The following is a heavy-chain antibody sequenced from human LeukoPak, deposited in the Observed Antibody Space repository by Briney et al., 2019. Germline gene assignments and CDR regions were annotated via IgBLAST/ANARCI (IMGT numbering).Heavy chain of an antibody. V-gene: IGHV3-11*04. CDR3: ARYIYGSGPPVGDTIDY. Sequence: GGSLRLSCAASGFTFSDFYTSWIRQAPGKGLEWVSYISSSGSTIYYADSVKGRFTIPRDNAKNSLYLQVNSLRAEDTAVYYCARYIYGSGPPVGDTIDYWGQGTLVTVSS. D-gene: IGHD3-10*01. J-gene: IGHJ4*02. CDR1: GFTFSDFY. CDR2: ISSSGSTI.